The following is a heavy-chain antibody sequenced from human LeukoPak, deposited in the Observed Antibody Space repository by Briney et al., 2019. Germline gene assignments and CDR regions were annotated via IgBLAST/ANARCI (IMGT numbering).Heavy chain of an antibody. CDR2: ISYDGSNK. CDR1: GFTFSSYA. Sequence: LPGRSLRLSCAASGFTFSSYAMHWVRQAPGKGLEWVAVISYDGSNKYYADSVKGRFTISRDNSKNTLYLQMNSLRAEDTAVYYCARGGRELRSTGLFDYWGQGTLVTVSS. CDR3: ARGGRELRSTGLFDY. D-gene: IGHD1-26*01. V-gene: IGHV3-30*04. J-gene: IGHJ4*02.